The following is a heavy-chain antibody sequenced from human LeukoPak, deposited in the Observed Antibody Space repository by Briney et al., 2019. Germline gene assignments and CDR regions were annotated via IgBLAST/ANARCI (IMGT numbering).Heavy chain of an antibody. CDR1: GGSFSGYY. J-gene: IGHJ3*02. Sequence: SGTLSLTCAVYGGSFSGYYWSWIRQPPGKGLEWIGEINHSGSTNYNPSLKSRVTISVDTSKNQFSLKLSSVTAADTAVYYCARPQLLLRAFDIWGQGTMVTVSS. V-gene: IGHV4-34*01. D-gene: IGHD2-2*01. CDR3: ARPQLLLRAFDI. CDR2: INHSGST.